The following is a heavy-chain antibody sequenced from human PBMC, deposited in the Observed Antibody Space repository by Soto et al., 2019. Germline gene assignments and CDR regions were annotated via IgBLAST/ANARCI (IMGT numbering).Heavy chain of an antibody. CDR3: ARGVPYYYNSSGYPCDS. V-gene: IGHV1-69*06. Sequence: SVKVSCKASGGTFSNYAIDWVRQAPGQGLEWMGGIIPLFAKTDYAQKFQGRVTITADRTTSTVYMDLSSLRSEDTAMYYCARGVPYYYNSSGYPCDSWGLGTLVTVS. J-gene: IGHJ4*02. CDR2: IIPLFAKT. CDR1: GGTFSNYA. D-gene: IGHD3-22*01.